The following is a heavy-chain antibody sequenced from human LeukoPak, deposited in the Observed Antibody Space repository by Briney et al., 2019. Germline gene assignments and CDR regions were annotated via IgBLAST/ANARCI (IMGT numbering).Heavy chain of an antibody. CDR3: ARGVGGSSSLPDY. CDR2: IIPIFGTA. Sequence: PVKVSCKASGGTFSSYAISWVRQAPGQGLEWMGGIIPIFGTANYAQKFQGRVTITTDESTSTAYMELSSLRSEDTAVYYCARGVGGSSSLPDYWGQGTLVTVSS. J-gene: IGHJ4*02. CDR1: GGTFSSYA. D-gene: IGHD6-6*01. V-gene: IGHV1-69*05.